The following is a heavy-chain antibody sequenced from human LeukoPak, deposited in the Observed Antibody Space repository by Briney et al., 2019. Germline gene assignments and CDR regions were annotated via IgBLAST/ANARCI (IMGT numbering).Heavy chain of an antibody. CDR3: ARGGYYYDRYFQH. V-gene: IGHV4-59*12. CDR1: GGSISSYY. J-gene: IGHJ1*01. D-gene: IGHD3-22*01. CDR2: IYYSGST. Sequence: KSSQTLSLTYTVSGGSISSYYWGCIRQPPGKGLVWLGYIYYSGSTNYNPSLKSRVTISVDTSKNQFSLKLSSVTAADTAVYYCARGGYYYDRYFQHGGQGTLDTVSS.